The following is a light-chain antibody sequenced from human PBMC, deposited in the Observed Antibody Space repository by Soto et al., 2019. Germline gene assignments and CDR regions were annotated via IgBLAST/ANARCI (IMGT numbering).Light chain of an antibody. CDR1: QSITTNY. J-gene: IGKJ5*01. Sequence: ESVLTQSPGTLSLSPGERATLSCSAGQSITTNYLAWYQQRFGQAPRLLIYGATSRATGIPDRCSASGSGTDFTLTISRLEAEDFAVYYCQQYGSSITFGQGTRLEIK. V-gene: IGKV3-20*01. CDR3: QQYGSSIT. CDR2: GAT.